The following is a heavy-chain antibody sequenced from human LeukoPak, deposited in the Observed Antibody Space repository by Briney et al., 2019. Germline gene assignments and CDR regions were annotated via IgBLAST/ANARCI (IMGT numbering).Heavy chain of an antibody. CDR1: GFTFSSCS. J-gene: IGHJ4*02. CDR2: ISSSSSTI. D-gene: IGHD4-17*01. V-gene: IGHV3-48*04. Sequence: GGSLRLSCAASGFTFSSCSMNWVRQAPGKGLEWVSYISSSSSTIYYADSVKGRFTISRDNAKNSLYLQMNSLRAEDTAVYYCARDESIYGDYGWYFDYWGQGTLVTVSS. CDR3: ARDESIYGDYGWYFDY.